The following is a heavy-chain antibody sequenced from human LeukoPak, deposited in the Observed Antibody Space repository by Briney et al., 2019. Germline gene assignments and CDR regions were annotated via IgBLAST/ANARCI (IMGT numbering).Heavy chain of an antibody. CDR1: GGSFSGYY. V-gene: IGHV4-34*01. D-gene: IGHD3-9*01. Sequence: SETLSLTCAVYGGSFSGYYWSWIRQPPGQGPEWIGEINHSGSTNYNPSLKSRVTISVDTSKNQFSLKLSSVTAADTAVYYCARGLRYFDWLLSSGDYWGQGTLVTVSS. CDR3: ARGLRYFDWLLSSGDY. CDR2: INHSGST. J-gene: IGHJ4*02.